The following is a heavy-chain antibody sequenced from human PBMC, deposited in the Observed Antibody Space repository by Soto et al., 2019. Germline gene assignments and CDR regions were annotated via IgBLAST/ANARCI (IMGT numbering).Heavy chain of an antibody. V-gene: IGHV1-2*04. D-gene: IGHD3-22*01. CDR2: INPNSGGT. CDR1: GYTFTGYY. Sequence: QVQLVQSGAEVKKPGASVKVSCKASGYTFTGYYMHWVQHAPGQGLEWMGWINPNSGGTNYAQKFQGWVTMTRDTSISTAYMELSRLRSDDTAVYYCERDVRYDSSGPQVYCGQGTLVTVSS. CDR3: ERDVRYDSSGPQVY. J-gene: IGHJ4*02.